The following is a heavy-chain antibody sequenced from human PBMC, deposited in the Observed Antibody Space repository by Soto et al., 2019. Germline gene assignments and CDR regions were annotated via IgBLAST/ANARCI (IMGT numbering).Heavy chain of an antibody. CDR1: GFTFSSYS. J-gene: IGHJ6*03. Sequence: EVQLVESGGGLVKPGGSLRLSCAASGFTFSSYSMNWVRQAPGKGLEWVSSISSSSSYIYYADSVKGRFTISRDNAKNSLYLQMNSLRAEDTAVYYCARERRSSARRYYYYYYMDVWGKGTTVTVSS. CDR2: ISSSSSYI. CDR3: ARERRSSARRYYYYYYMDV. V-gene: IGHV3-21*01. D-gene: IGHD6-6*01.